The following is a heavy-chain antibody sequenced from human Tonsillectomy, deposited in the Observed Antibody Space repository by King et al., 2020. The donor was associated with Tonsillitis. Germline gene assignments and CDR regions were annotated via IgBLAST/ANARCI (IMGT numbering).Heavy chain of an antibody. V-gene: IGHV3-15*01. Sequence: EVQLVESGGGLVKPGGSLRLSCAASGFTFSNAWMSWVRQAPGKGLEWVCRIKSKTDGGTTDSAVPVKGRFTISRDDSKNTLYLQMNSLKTEDTAVYYCTTGIYDFWSGGYMDVWGKGTTVTVSS. J-gene: IGHJ6*03. D-gene: IGHD3-3*01. CDR1: GFTFSNAW. CDR2: IKSKTDGGTT. CDR3: TTGIYDFWSGGYMDV.